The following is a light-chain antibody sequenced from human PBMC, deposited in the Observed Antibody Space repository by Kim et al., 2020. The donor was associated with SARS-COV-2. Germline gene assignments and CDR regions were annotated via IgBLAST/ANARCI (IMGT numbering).Light chain of an antibody. V-gene: IGLV2-18*02. CDR1: SSDVGNYNR. CDR2: EVT. CDR3: SSYTSTSTWM. J-gene: IGLJ3*02. Sequence: QSALTQPPSVSGSPGQSVISSCTGTSSDVGNYNRVSWYQQPPGTATKLMIYEVTNRPSGVPDRFSGSKSGNTASLTISGLQAEDEAGYFCSSYTSTSTWMFGGGTQLTVL.